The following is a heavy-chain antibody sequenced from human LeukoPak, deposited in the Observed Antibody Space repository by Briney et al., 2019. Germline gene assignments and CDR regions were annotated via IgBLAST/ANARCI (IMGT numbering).Heavy chain of an antibody. V-gene: IGHV3-21*01. D-gene: IGHD3-22*01. CDR2: ISSSSSYI. J-gene: IGHJ4*02. Sequence: PGGSLRLSCAASGFTFSSYSMNWVRQAPGKGLEWVSSISSSSSYIYYAGSVKGRFTISRDNAKNTLYLQMNSLRAEDTAVYYCARDPKNYYDSSGYYEYYFDYWGQGTLVTVSS. CDR1: GFTFSSYS. CDR3: ARDPKNYYDSSGYYEYYFDY.